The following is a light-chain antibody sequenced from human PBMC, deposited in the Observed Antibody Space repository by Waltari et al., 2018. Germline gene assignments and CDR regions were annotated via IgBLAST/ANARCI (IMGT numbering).Light chain of an antibody. CDR1: QNIIRY. CDR2: KAS. CDR3: QQYDSEIT. Sequence: DIQMTQSPSTLSASVGDRVTTTCRASQNIIRYLACYQQKPGRAPKLLIYKASSLESGVPSRFSGSGSGTEFTLTISSLEPDDFATYFCQQYDSEITFGQGTRLEIK. J-gene: IGKJ5*01. V-gene: IGKV1-5*03.